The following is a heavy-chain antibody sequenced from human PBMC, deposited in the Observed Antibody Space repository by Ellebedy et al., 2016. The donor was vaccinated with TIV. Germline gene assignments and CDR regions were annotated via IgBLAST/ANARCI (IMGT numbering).Heavy chain of an antibody. CDR1: GYSFTIYA. Sequence: AASVKVSCTASGYSFTIYAVHWVRQAPGQRPEWMGWINAGDGNTKYSQKFQGRVTISRDTSANTAYMELRSLTSEDTAVYYCARDRGKTGWPAFDYWGQGTLVTVSS. CDR2: INAGDGNT. D-gene: IGHD6-19*01. CDR3: ARDRGKTGWPAFDY. V-gene: IGHV1-3*01. J-gene: IGHJ4*02.